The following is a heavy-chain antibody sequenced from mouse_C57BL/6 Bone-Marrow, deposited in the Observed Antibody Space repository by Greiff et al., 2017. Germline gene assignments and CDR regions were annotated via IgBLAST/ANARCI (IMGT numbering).Heavy chain of an antibody. V-gene: IGHV1-53*01. D-gene: IGHD2-2*01. CDR3: ARAGILWLRRAWFAY. Sequence: QVQLQQPGTELVKPGASVKLSCKASGYTFTSYWMHWVKQRPGQGLEWIGNINPSNGGTNYNEKFKSKATLTVDKSSSTAYLRHSSLASEDSAVYYCARAGILWLRRAWFAYWGQGTLVTVSA. CDR2: INPSNGGT. J-gene: IGHJ3*01. CDR1: GYTFTSYW.